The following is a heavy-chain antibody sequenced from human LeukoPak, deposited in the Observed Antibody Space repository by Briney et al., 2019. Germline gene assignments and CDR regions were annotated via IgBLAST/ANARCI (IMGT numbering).Heavy chain of an antibody. Sequence: GGSLRLSCAASGFTVSSNYMSWVRQAPGKGLEWVSVIYSGGSTYYADSVKGRFTISRDNSKNTLYLQMNSLRAEDTAVYYCARGIAARPYYYYYMDVWGKGTTVTASS. V-gene: IGHV3-66*02. J-gene: IGHJ6*03. CDR3: ARGIAARPYYYYYMDV. CDR1: GFTVSSNY. D-gene: IGHD6-6*01. CDR2: IYSGGST.